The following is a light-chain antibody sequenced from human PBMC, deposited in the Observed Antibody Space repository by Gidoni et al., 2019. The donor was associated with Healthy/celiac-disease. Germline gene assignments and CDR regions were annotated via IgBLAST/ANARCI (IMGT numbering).Light chain of an antibody. CDR2: GNS. Sequence: QSVLTQPPSVSGAPGQRVTISCTGSSSNIGAGYDVHWYQPLPGTAPKLLIYGNSHRPSGVPDRFSGSKSGTSASLAITGLQAEDEADYYCQSYDSSLSGPRWVFGGGTKLTVL. CDR3: QSYDSSLSGPRWV. J-gene: IGLJ3*02. V-gene: IGLV1-40*01. CDR1: SSNIGAGYD.